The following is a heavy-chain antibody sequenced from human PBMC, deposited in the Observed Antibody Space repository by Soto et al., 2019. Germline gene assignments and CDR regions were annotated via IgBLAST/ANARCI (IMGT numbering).Heavy chain of an antibody. J-gene: IGHJ4*02. CDR2: ISDSGGT. CDR1: GFTSSSYA. Sequence: GGSLRLSCAASGFTSSSYAMNWVRQAPGKGLEWVSVISDSGGTYYADSVQGRFTFSRDNSKNTLYLQMNSLRAEDTAVYYCARDLRLRYFDWSNGGLDYWGQGTLVTVSS. D-gene: IGHD3-9*01. V-gene: IGHV3-23*01. CDR3: ARDLRLRYFDWSNGGLDY.